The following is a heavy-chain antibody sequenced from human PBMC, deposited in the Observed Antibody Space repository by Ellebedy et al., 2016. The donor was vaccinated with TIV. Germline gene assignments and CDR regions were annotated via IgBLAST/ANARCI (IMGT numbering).Heavy chain of an antibody. CDR2: IYRGGST. J-gene: IGHJ4*02. CDR1: GFTVSSYY. D-gene: IGHD5-12*01. Sequence: GGSLSLSCAASGFTVSSYYMSWVRQAPGKGLEWVSVIYRGGSTYYADSVKGRFTISRDNSKNTLYLKMNSLRAEDTAVYYCARGSIVATTYFDYWGQGTLVTVSS. CDR3: ARGSIVATTYFDY. V-gene: IGHV3-66*01.